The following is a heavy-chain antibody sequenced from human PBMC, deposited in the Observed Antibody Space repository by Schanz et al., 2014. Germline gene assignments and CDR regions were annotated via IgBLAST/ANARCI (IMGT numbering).Heavy chain of an antibody. J-gene: IGHJ4*02. CDR1: GYTFTTYY. CDR2: INPSGGST. CDR3: ARGGGPEDVFDI. Sequence: QVQLLQSGAEVKKPGASMKVSCKASGYTFTTYYMLWVRQAPGQGLEWMGIINPSGGSTRYGQKFQGRITVTTDTSTSTVYLELSSLRSDDTAVYYCARGGGPEDVFDIWGQGTLVIVSS. V-gene: IGHV1-46*01. D-gene: IGHD3-3*01.